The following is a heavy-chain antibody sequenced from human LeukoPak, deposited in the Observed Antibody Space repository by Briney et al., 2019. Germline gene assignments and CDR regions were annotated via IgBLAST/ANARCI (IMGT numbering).Heavy chain of an antibody. Sequence: QTSETLSLTCTVSGGSINTYYWNWIRQPPGKGLEWIGYIYYSGSTNYNPSLKSRVTISVDTSKNQFSLKLSSVTAADTAVYYCARDLKGSIWGQGTMVTVSS. CDR2: IYYSGST. V-gene: IGHV4-59*12. D-gene: IGHD1-26*01. J-gene: IGHJ3*02. CDR3: ARDLKGSI. CDR1: GGSINTYY.